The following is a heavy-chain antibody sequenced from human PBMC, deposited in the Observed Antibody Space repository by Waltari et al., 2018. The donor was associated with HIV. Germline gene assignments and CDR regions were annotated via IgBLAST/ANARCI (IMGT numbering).Heavy chain of an antibody. CDR2: VNPKSGNT. Sequence: QVQLVQSGAEVKKPGASVKVSCTSSGYTFIPYDINWVRQATGHGLACVGCVNPKSGNTGSAEKFQGRVTLTRNDSINTAYMELTGLTTEETAVYFCARTKGAMTGDYHYYMDVWGGGTTVTVSS. CDR3: ARTKGAMTGDYHYYMDV. V-gene: IGHV1-8*01. D-gene: IGHD3-9*01. CDR1: GYTFIPYD. J-gene: IGHJ6*03.